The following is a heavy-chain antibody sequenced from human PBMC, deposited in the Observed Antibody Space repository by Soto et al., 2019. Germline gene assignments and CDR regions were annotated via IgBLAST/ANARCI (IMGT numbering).Heavy chain of an antibody. CDR2: IYHSGST. D-gene: IGHD3-16*01. CDR3: ARDLGEPYYYMDV. V-gene: IGHV4-4*02. CDR1: SGSISSSNW. Sequence: PSETLSLTCAVSSGSISSSNWWSWVRQPPGKGLEWIGEIYHSGSTNYNPSLKSRVTISVDKSKNQFSLKLSSVTAADTAVYYCARDLGEPYYYMDVWGKGTTVTVSS. J-gene: IGHJ6*03.